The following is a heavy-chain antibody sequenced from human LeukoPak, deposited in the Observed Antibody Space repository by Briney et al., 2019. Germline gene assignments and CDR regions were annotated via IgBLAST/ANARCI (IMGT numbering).Heavy chain of an antibody. CDR3: ASPGDDYGDYYFDY. V-gene: IGHV3-30-3*01. CDR1: GFTFSSYA. D-gene: IGHD4-17*01. Sequence: GSLRLSCAASGFTFSSYAMHWVRQAPGKGLEWVAVISYDGSNKYYADSVKGRFTISRNNSKNTLYLQMNSLRAEDTAVYYCASPGDDYGDYYFDYWGQGTLVTVSS. J-gene: IGHJ4*02. CDR2: ISYDGSNK.